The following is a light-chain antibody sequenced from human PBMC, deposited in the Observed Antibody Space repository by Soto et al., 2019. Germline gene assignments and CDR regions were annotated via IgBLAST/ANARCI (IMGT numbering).Light chain of an antibody. V-gene: IGKV3-11*01. CDR2: DAS. CDR3: QQRSSNWPPVT. J-gene: IGKJ5*01. CDR1: QSVSSY. Sequence: EIVLTQSPATLSLSPGERATLSCRASQSVSSYLAWYQQKPGQAPRLLIYDASNRATGIPARFSGSGSGTDFTLTISSLEREDFAVYYCQQRSSNWPPVTFGQGTRLEIK.